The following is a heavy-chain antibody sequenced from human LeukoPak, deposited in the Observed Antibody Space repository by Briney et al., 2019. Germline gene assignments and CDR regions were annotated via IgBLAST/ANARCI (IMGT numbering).Heavy chain of an antibody. V-gene: IGHV7-4-1*02. CDR1: GYTFTSYA. CDR3: ARDPRYCSSTSCLYNYYGMDV. J-gene: IGHJ6*02. D-gene: IGHD2-2*01. Sequence: GASVKVSCKASGYTFTSYAMNWVRQAPGQGLEWMGWINTNTGNPTYAQGFTGRFVFSLDTSVSTAYLQISSLKAEDTAVYYCARDPRYCSSTSCLYNYYGMDVWGQGTTVTVSS. CDR2: INTNTGNP.